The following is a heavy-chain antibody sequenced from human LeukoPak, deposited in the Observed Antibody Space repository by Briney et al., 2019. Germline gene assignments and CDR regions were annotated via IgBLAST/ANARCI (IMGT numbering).Heavy chain of an antibody. CDR3: AREFGLFQPFDY. V-gene: IGHV4-39*02. CDR1: GGSISRNTYY. CDR2: NYYSGST. D-gene: IGHD3-10*01. Sequence: SETLSLTCTVSGGSISRNTYYWGWIRQPPGKGLEWIGTNYYSGSTYYNPSLKSRVTISVDTSKNQFSLKLSSVTAADTAVYYCAREFGLFQPFDYWGQGTLVTVSS. J-gene: IGHJ4*02.